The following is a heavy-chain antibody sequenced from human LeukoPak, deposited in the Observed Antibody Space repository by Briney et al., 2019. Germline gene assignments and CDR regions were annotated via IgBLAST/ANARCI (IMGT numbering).Heavy chain of an antibody. CDR2: ISAYNGNT. D-gene: IGHD5-12*01. CDR3: ARDRWGYSGYDLNVDAFDI. J-gene: IGHJ3*02. CDR1: GYTFTSYG. V-gene: IGHV1-18*01. Sequence: ASEKVSCKASGYTFTSYGISWVRQAPGQGLEWMGRISAYNGNTNYAQKLQGRVTMTTDTSTSTAYMELRSLRSDDTAVYYCARDRWGYSGYDLNVDAFDIWGQGTMVTVSS.